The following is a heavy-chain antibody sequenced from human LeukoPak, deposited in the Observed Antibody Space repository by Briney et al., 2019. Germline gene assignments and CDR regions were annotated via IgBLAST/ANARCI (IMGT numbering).Heavy chain of an antibody. J-gene: IGHJ6*03. CDR1: GYTFTGYY. D-gene: IGHD6-13*01. CDR2: INPNSGGT. Sequence: GASVKVSCKASGYTFTGYYMHWVRQAPGQGLEWMGWINPNSGGTNYAQKFQGRVTMTRDTSISTAYMELSRLRSDDTALYYCARVLSIAATLGYYYYMDVWGKGTTVTVSS. V-gene: IGHV1-2*02. CDR3: ARVLSIAATLGYYYYMDV.